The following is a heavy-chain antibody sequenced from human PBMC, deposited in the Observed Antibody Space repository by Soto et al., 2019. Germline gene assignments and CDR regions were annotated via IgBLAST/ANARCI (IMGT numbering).Heavy chain of an antibody. CDR3: AGGGVRGVITRTRDYYGMDV. CDR1: GYSFTSYW. D-gene: IGHD3-10*01. V-gene: IGHV5-51*03. Sequence: PGESLKISCKGSGYSFTSYWIGWVRQMPGKGLEWMGIIYPGDSDTGYSPSFQGQVTISADKSISTAYLQWSSLKASDTAMYYCAGGGVRGVITRTRDYYGMDVWGQGTTVTVSS. J-gene: IGHJ6*02. CDR2: IYPGDSDT.